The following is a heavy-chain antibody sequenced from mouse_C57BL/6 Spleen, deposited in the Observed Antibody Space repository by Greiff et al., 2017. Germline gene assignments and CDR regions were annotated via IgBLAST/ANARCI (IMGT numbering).Heavy chain of an antibody. CDR3: ARGGLYDYDVGFAY. CDR1: GYTFTDYY. Sequence: QVQLQQSGAELVRPGASVKLSCKASGYTFTDYYINWVKQRPGQGLEWIARIYPGSGNTYYNEKFKGKATLTAEKSSSTAYMQLSSLTSEDSAVYFCARGGLYDYDVGFAYWGQGTLVTVSA. CDR2: IYPGSGNT. J-gene: IGHJ3*01. D-gene: IGHD2-4*01. V-gene: IGHV1-76*01.